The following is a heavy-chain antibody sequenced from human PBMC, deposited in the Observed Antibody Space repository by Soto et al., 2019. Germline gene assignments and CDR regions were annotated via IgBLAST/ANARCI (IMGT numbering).Heavy chain of an antibody. Sequence: QVQLQQWGAGLLKPSETLSLTCAVYGGSFSGYYWSWIRQPPGKGLEWIGEINRSGSTNYNPSLKSRVTISVDTSKNQFSLKLSSVTAADTAVYYCARKNSSGWYHFDYWGQGTLVTVSS. V-gene: IGHV4-34*01. D-gene: IGHD6-19*01. J-gene: IGHJ4*02. CDR1: GGSFSGYY. CDR3: ARKNSSGWYHFDY. CDR2: INRSGST.